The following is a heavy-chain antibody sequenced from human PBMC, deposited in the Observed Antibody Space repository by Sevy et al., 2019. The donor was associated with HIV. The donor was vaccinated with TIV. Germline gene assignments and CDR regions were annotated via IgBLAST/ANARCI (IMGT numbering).Heavy chain of an antibody. J-gene: IGHJ6*02. V-gene: IGHV1-18*01. Sequence: ASVKVSCKTSGYSFNMYGISWVRQAPGQGLEWMGWISAYTGDTDYRQMFPGRVTMTTDASTNTAYMELRRLTSDDTAVYYCARHRPQGVVIIPGSGYHYGADFWGQGTMVTVSS. CDR2: ISAYTGDT. D-gene: IGHD3-3*01. CDR1: GYSFNMYG. CDR3: ARHRPQGVVIIPGSGYHYGADF.